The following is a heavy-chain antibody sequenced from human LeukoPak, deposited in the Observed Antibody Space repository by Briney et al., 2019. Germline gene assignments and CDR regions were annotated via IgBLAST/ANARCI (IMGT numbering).Heavy chain of an antibody. CDR2: IYSGGNT. D-gene: IGHD6-13*01. CDR3: ARSRTAYSSMNI. V-gene: IGHV3-53*05. CDR1: GFTVSSNY. J-gene: IGHJ3*02. Sequence: GGSLRLSCAASGFTVSSNYMSWVRQAPGKGLEWVSVIYSGGNTYYADSVKGRFTISRDNSKNTLYLQMNSLRAEDTAVYYCARSRTAYSSMNIWGQGTMVTVSS.